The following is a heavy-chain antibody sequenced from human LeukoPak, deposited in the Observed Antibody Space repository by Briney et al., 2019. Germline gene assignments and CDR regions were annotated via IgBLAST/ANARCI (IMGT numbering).Heavy chain of an antibody. CDR2: IYSGGST. D-gene: IGHD4-17*01. CDR3: ASRPSGDYPYFDY. J-gene: IGHJ4*02. CDR1: GFTFSNYA. Sequence: WGSLRLSCAASGFTFSNYAMTWVRQAPGKRLEWVSVIYSGGSTYYADSVKGRFTISRDNSKNTLYLQINSLRAEDTAVYYCASRPSGDYPYFDYWGQGTLVTVSS. V-gene: IGHV3-66*01.